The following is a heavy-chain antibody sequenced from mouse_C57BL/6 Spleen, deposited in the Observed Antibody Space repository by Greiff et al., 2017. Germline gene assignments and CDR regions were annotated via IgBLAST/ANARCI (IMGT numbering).Heavy chain of an antibody. D-gene: IGHD1-1*01. J-gene: IGHJ4*01. CDR1: GYTFTDYN. Sequence: EVQLQESGPELVKPGASVKIPCKASGYTFTDYNMDWVKQSHGKSLEWIGDINPNNGGTIYNQKFKGKATLTVDKSSSTAYMELRSLTSEDTAVYYCARSPTTVVATGAMDYWGQGTSVTVSS. CDR3: ARSPTTVVATGAMDY. CDR2: INPNNGGT. V-gene: IGHV1-18*01.